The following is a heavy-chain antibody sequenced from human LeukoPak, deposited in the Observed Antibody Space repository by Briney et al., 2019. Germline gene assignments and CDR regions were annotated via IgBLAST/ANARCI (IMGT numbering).Heavy chain of an antibody. J-gene: IGHJ3*02. CDR3: ARAPGGYDFWSGYEAFDI. D-gene: IGHD3-3*01. CDR2: IYTSGST. CDR1: GGSISSGSYY. Sequence: SETLSLTXTVSGGSISSGSYYWSWIRQPAGKGLERIGRIYTSGSTNYNPSLKSRVTISVDTSKNQFSLKLSSVTAADTAVYYCARAPGGYDFWSGYEAFDIWGQGTMVTVSS. V-gene: IGHV4-61*02.